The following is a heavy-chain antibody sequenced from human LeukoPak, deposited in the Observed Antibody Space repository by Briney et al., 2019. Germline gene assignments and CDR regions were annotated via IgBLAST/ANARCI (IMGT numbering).Heavy chain of an antibody. CDR1: GGSISSSSYY. CDR3: ARDRDELGSFDY. D-gene: IGHD7-27*01. CDR2: IYYSGST. Sequence: SETLSLTCTVSGGSISSSSYYWGWIRQPPGKGLEWTGSIYYSGSTYYNPSLKSRVTISVDTSKNQFSLKLSSVTAADTAVYYCARDRDELGSFDYWGQGTLVTVSS. V-gene: IGHV4-39*07. J-gene: IGHJ4*02.